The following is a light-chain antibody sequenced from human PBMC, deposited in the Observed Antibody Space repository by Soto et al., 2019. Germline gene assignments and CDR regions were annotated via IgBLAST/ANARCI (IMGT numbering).Light chain of an antibody. CDR1: QGISRS. CDR2: AAS. CDR3: QQADTFPIT. V-gene: IGKV1D-12*01. J-gene: IGKJ5*01. Sequence: DIPMTQSPSSVSASVGDRVTISCQASQGISRSLAWYQQKPGKAPKLLIYAASSLQSGVPSRFSGSGFGTDFTLTISSLQPEDSAIYYCQQADTFPITFGQGTRLEI.